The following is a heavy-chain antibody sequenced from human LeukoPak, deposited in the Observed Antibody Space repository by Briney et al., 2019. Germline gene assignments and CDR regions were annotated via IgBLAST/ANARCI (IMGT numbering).Heavy chain of an antibody. D-gene: IGHD3-10*01. Sequence: PGGSLRLSCAASGFTFSSYWMSWVRQAPGKGLEWVANIKQDGSEKYYVDSVKGRFTISRDNAKNSLYLQMNSLRAEDTAVYYCARLWFGELSHHDCWGQGTLVTVSS. V-gene: IGHV3-7*01. CDR1: GFTFSSYW. CDR2: IKQDGSEK. CDR3: ARLWFGELSHHDC. J-gene: IGHJ4*02.